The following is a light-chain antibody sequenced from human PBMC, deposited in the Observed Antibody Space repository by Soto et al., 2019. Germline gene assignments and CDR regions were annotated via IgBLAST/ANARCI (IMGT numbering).Light chain of an antibody. CDR3: QQYESYSPLT. CDR1: QSIGSY. J-gene: IGKJ4*01. V-gene: IGKV1-39*01. CDR2: AAS. Sequence: GDRVSITCRASQSIGSYLNWYQQERGKAPKLLIYAASSLQSGVPSRFSGSGSGTDFTLTISSLQPEDFATYYCQQYESYSPLTFGGGTKVDIK.